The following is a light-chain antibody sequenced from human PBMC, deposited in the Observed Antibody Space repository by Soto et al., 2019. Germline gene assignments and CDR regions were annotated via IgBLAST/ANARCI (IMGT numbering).Light chain of an antibody. CDR1: QSISSW. V-gene: IGKV1-5*01. CDR3: QQYDNWPWT. J-gene: IGKJ1*01. Sequence: DIQMTQSPSTLSASVGDRVTITCRASQSISSWLAWYQQKPGKAPKLLIYDASSLESGVPSRFSGSGSGTDFTLTISSLHPEDSAVYYCQQYDNWPWTFGQGTKVDIK. CDR2: DAS.